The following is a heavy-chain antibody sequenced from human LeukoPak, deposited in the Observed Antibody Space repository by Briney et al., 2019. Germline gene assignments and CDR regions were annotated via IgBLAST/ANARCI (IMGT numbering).Heavy chain of an antibody. CDR1: GGSISSGSYY. Sequence: PSETLSPTCTVSGGSISSGSYYWSWIRQPAGKGLEWIGRIYTSGSTNYNPSLKSRVTISVDTSKNQFSLKLSSVTAADTAVYYCARDPARIGWFDPWGQGTLVTVSS. CDR3: ARDPARIGWFDP. V-gene: IGHV4-61*02. J-gene: IGHJ5*02. D-gene: IGHD1-26*01. CDR2: IYTSGST.